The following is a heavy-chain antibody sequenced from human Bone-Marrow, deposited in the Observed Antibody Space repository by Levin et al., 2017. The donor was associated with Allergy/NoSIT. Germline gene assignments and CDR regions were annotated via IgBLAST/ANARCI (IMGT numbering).Heavy chain of an antibody. J-gene: IGHJ2*01. CDR1: GFTFSTYN. CDR2: ISSSSSSV. Sequence: GGSLRLSCAASGFTFSTYNMTWVRQPPGKGLEWVSSISSSSSSVYSADPVKGRFPISRDNAKNSLYLQMSSLRAEETAVYYCARGSSWYDTWYFGLWGRGTMVTVSS. CDR3: ARGSSWYDTWYFGL. V-gene: IGHV3-21*01. D-gene: IGHD6-13*01.